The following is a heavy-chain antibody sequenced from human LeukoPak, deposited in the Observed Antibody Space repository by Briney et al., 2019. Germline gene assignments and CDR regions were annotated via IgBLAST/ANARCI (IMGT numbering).Heavy chain of an antibody. J-gene: IGHJ3*02. D-gene: IGHD3-22*01. Sequence: PSETLSLTCTVSGGSISSSSYYWGWIRQPPGKGLEWIGSIYYSGGTYYNPSLKSRVTISVDTSKNQFSLKLSSVTAADTAVYYCARPDYYDSSGYYYVAYAFDIWGQGTMVTVSS. CDR2: IYYSGGT. CDR3: ARPDYYDSSGYYYVAYAFDI. CDR1: GGSISSSSYY. V-gene: IGHV4-39*01.